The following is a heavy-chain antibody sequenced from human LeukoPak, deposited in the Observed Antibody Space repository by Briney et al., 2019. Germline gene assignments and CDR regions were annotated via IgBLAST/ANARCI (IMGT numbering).Heavy chain of an antibody. CDR1: GGSISSSSYY. V-gene: IGHV4-39*07. CDR2: INHSGST. CDR3: ARGRNLRFLPSRAFDI. J-gene: IGHJ3*02. Sequence: PSETLSLTCTVSGGSISSSSYYWSWIRQPPGKGLEWIGEINHSGSTNYNPSLKSRVTISVDTSKSQFSLKLSSVTAADTAVYYCARGRNLRFLPSRAFDIWGQGTMVTVSS. D-gene: IGHD3-3*01.